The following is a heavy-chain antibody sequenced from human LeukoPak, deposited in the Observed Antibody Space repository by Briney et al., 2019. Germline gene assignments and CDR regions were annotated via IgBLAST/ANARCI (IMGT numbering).Heavy chain of an antibody. CDR3: AKGTFVTMIVVAYYYFDY. CDR2: ISYDETNK. Sequence: GGSLRLSCAASGFSFRNYGMHWVRQAPGKGLEWVAIISYDETNKYYADSVKGRFTISRDNSKNMLYLQMNSLRVEDTAVYYCAKGTFVTMIVVAYYYFDYWGQGTLVTVSS. D-gene: IGHD3-22*01. V-gene: IGHV3-30*18. CDR1: GFSFRNYG. J-gene: IGHJ4*02.